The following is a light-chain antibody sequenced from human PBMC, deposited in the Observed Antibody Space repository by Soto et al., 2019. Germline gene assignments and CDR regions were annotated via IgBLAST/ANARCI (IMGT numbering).Light chain of an antibody. CDR1: QGIGSY. J-gene: IGKJ3*01. CDR2: ASS. V-gene: IGKV1-9*01. Sequence: DIPLTQSPSFLSASVGDRVTITCRASQGIGSYLAWYQHKPGKAPKLLIYASSTLQSGVPSRFSGSGSGTEFTLTISSLEPEDFATYFCQQLNSYPLFGPGTKVDIK. CDR3: QQLNSYPL.